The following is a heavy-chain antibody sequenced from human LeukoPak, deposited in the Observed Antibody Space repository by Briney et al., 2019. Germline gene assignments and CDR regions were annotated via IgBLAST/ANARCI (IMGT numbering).Heavy chain of an antibody. CDR1: GYTFTDHY. Sequence: GPSVKASCRASGYTFTDHYIHWVRQPPGRGLEWMGWINPDNGGTNYAQKFQGRVTMTRDTSIRTVYMDLSRLRSDDTAVFYCTREARVGNWFDPWGQGTQVTVSS. J-gene: IGHJ5*02. CDR2: INPDNGGT. CDR3: TREARVGNWFDP. D-gene: IGHD2-2*01. V-gene: IGHV1-2*02.